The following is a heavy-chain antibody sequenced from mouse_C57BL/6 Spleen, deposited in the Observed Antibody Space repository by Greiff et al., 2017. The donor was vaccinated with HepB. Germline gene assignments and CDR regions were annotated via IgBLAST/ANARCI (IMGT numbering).Heavy chain of an antibody. CDR3: ARGGGTTVVDPH. V-gene: IGHV1-69*01. D-gene: IGHD1-1*01. Sequence: QVQLQQPGAELVMPGASVKLSCKASGYTFTSYWMHWVKQRPGQGLEWIGEIDPSDSYTNYNQKFKGKSTLTVDKSSSTAYMQLSSLTSEDSAVYYCARGGGTTVVDPHWGQGTLVTVSA. J-gene: IGHJ3*01. CDR2: IDPSDSYT. CDR1: GYTFTSYW.